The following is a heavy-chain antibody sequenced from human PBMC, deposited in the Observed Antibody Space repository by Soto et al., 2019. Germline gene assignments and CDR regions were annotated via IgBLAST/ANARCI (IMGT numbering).Heavy chain of an antibody. CDR1: CWSIQSGCYS. CDR2: IYHSGST. CDR3: ARAGGLGAVAVDY. V-gene: IGHV4-30-2*01. Sequence: TPSLTFAVFCWSIQSGCYSRRLVREPPGKGLEWIGYIYHSGSTYYNPSLKSRVTISVDRSKNQFSLKLSSVTAADTAVYYCARAGGLGAVAVDYWGQGTLVTVSS. D-gene: IGHD6-19*01. J-gene: IGHJ4*02.